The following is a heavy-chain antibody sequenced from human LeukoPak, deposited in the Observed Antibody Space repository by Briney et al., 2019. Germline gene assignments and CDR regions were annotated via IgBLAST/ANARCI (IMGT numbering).Heavy chain of an antibody. Sequence: PGGSLRLSCAASGFTFSSYSMNWVRQAPGKGLEWVSSISSSSSYIYYADSVKGRFTISRDNAKNSLYLQMNSLRAEDTAVYYCARSGVTMVRGVIRDVWGQGTTVTVSS. CDR3: ARSGVTMVRGVIRDV. CDR1: GFTFSSYS. D-gene: IGHD3-10*01. J-gene: IGHJ6*02. CDR2: ISSSSSYI. V-gene: IGHV3-21*01.